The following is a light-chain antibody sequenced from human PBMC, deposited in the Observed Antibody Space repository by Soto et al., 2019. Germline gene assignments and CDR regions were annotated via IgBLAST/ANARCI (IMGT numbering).Light chain of an antibody. CDR2: RAS. Sequence: VVLTKSPATLSLAPGERARLSCRISLSVSVYLDWYLQKPGQAPRRLIFRASTRATGVPARFRGSGSGTDFTLSISALQSEDFAVYYCQHYNTWPPWTFGQGTKVDIK. CDR1: LSVSVY. J-gene: IGKJ1*01. CDR3: QHYNTWPPWT. V-gene: IGKV3-15*01.